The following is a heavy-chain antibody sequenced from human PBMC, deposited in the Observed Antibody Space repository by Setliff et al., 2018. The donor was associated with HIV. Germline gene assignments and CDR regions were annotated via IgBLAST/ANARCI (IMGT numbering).Heavy chain of an antibody. J-gene: IGHJ4*02. Sequence: TLSLTCTVSGASISSDNYYWSWIRQPAGKRLEWIGHIYTTCKTNYNPSLKSRITISVDTSKNQFSLKLTSVTAADTAVYYCATCSSSACHVYDYWGQGTLVTVSS. CDR2: IYTTCKT. D-gene: IGHD6-19*01. CDR1: GASISSDNYY. V-gene: IGHV4-61*09. CDR3: ATCSSSACHVYDY.